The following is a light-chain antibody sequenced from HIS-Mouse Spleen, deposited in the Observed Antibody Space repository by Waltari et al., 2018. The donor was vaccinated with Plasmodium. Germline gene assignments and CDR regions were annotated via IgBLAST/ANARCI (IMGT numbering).Light chain of an antibody. J-gene: IGLJ2*01. V-gene: IGLV2-14*01. CDR1: TSDVGGYNY. CDR3: SSYTSSSTLGVV. CDR2: GVR. Sequence: QSALTQPASVSGSPGQSITISCPGTTSDVGGYNYVPWYQQHPGKAPKLMIYGVRNRPPGVSNRFSGSKSGNTASLTISGLQAEDEADYYCSSYTSSSTLGVVFGGGTKLTVL.